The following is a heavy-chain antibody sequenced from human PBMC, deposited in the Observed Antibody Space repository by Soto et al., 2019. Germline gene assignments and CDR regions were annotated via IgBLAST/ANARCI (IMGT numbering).Heavy chain of an antibody. D-gene: IGHD2-2*01. V-gene: IGHV4-4*02. Sequence: SETLSLTCAVSGGSISSSNWWSWVRQPPGKGLEWIGEIYHSGSTNYNPSLKGRVTISVDKSKNQFSLQLSSVTAADTAVYYCARLNTERVSYCSSTSCPDYYYGMDVWGQGTTVTVSS. J-gene: IGHJ6*02. CDR2: IYHSGST. CDR1: GGSISSSNW. CDR3: ARLNTERVSYCSSTSCPDYYYGMDV.